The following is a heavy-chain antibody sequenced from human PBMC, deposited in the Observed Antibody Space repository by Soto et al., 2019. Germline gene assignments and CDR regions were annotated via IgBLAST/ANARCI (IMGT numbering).Heavy chain of an antibody. CDR3: ARDMEPNYASWSGYLVGRRGNDAFDN. V-gene: IGHV1-18*01. CDR2: VSAYNGNT. J-gene: IGHJ3*02. Sequence: ASVKVSCKASGYTFTSYGISWVRQAPGQGLEWMGWVSAYNGNTNYAQKLQGRVTMTTDTSTSTAYMELRSLRSDDTAVYYCARDMEPNYASWSGYLVGRRGNDAFDNW. CDR1: GYTFTSYG. D-gene: IGHD3-3*01.